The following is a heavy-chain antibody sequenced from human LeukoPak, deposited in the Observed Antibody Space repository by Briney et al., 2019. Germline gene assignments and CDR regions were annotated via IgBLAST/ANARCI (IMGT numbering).Heavy chain of an antibody. CDR1: GGSISSYY. CDR3: ARAGESTVTTYRVSFDP. J-gene: IGHJ5*02. CDR2: IYYSGST. D-gene: IGHD4-17*01. V-gene: IGHV4-59*01. Sequence: SETLSLTCTVSGGSISSYYWSWIRQPPGKGLEWIGYIYYSGSTNYNPSLKSRVTISVDRSKNQFSLKLSSVTAADTAVYYCARAGESTVTTYRVSFDPWGQGTLVTVSS.